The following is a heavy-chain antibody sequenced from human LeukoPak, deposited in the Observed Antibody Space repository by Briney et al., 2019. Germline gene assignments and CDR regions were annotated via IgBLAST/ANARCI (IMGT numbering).Heavy chain of an antibody. CDR2: MSYDENNK. Sequence: GGSLRLSCAASGFAFNRYGMHWVRQAPGKGLEWVAFMSYDENNKYYADSVKGQFTISRDNSKNTQYLQMNSLRAEDTAVYYCAKDGYCSDGNCYPNFFDSWGQGTLVTVSS. CDR1: GFAFNRYG. J-gene: IGHJ4*02. CDR3: AKDGYCSDGNCYPNFFDS. V-gene: IGHV3-30*18. D-gene: IGHD2-15*01.